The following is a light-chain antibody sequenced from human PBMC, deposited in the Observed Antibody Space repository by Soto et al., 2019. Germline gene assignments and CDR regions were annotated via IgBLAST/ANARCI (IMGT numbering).Light chain of an antibody. Sequence: QSVLTQPPSASGSPGQSVAISCTGTSSDVGGYNYVSWYQQHPGKAPKLMIYEVNKRPSGVPDRFSGSKSGNTASLTVSGLQAKDEADYYCSSYADSSNVFGTGTKVTVL. V-gene: IGLV2-8*01. CDR2: EVN. CDR1: SSDVGGYNY. CDR3: SSYADSSNV. J-gene: IGLJ1*01.